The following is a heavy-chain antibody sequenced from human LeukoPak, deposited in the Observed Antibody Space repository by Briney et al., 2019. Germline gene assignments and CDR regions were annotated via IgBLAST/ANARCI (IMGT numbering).Heavy chain of an antibody. CDR1: EFAFRSYW. J-gene: IGHJ4*02. Sequence: GGSLRLSCAPSEFAFRSYWMHWVRQAPGKGLVWVSRINIDESVTTYADSVRGRFIISRDNAKNTVYLQMNSLRAEDTAVYSCVRRRDGNNKGFDYWGRGSLVTVSS. D-gene: IGHD5-24*01. V-gene: IGHV3-74*01. CDR3: VRRRDGNNKGFDY. CDR2: INIDESVT.